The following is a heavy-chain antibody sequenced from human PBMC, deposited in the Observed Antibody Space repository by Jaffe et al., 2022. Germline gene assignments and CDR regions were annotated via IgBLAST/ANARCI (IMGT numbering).Heavy chain of an antibody. CDR1: GFTFSGSA. D-gene: IGHD3-3*01. CDR2: IRSKANSYAT. J-gene: IGHJ5*02. V-gene: IGHV3-73*02. Sequence: EVQLVESGGGLVQPGGSLKLSCAASGFTFSGSAMHWVRQASGKGLEWVGRIRSKANSYATAYAASVKGRFTISRDDSKNTAYLQMNSLKTEDTAVYYCTRHEDDFWSGYFPFDWFDPWGQGTLVTVSS. CDR3: TRHEDDFWSGYFPFDWFDP.